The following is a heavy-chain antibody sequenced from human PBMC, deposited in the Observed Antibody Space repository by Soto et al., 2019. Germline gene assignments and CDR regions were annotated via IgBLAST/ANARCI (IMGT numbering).Heavy chain of an antibody. CDR3: AKGDNLGPKTGYAFDP. J-gene: IGHJ5*02. V-gene: IGHV6-1*01. CDR2: TYFRSKWYN. D-gene: IGHD5-12*01. Sequence: QTLSLTCAISGDSVSSNTASWNWIRQSPSRGLEWRGRTYFRSKWYNDYAVSVKSRIIINPDTSNNQFSLQLNSVTPEDTAVYFCAKGDNLGPKTGYAFDPWGQGIMVTVSS. CDR1: GDSVSSNTAS.